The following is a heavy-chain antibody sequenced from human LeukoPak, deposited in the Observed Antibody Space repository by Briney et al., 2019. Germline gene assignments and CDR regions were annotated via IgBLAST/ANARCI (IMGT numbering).Heavy chain of an antibody. CDR3: ARDGGDFWSGYRGYGMDV. D-gene: IGHD3-3*01. CDR2: INPNSGGT. J-gene: IGHJ6*02. Sequence: ASVKVSCKASGYTFTGYYMHWVRQAPGQGLEWMGWINPNSGGTNYAQKFQGWVTMTRDTSISTAYMELSRLRSDDTAVYYCARDGGDFWSGYRGYGMDVWGQGTTVTVSS. V-gene: IGHV1-2*04. CDR1: GYTFTGYY.